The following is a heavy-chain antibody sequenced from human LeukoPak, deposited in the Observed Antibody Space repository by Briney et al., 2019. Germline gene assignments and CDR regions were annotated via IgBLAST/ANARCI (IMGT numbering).Heavy chain of an antibody. D-gene: IGHD3-3*01. CDR3: ARDFSIPEGFLEWLFEFDP. Sequence: SETLSLTCTVSGGSISSYYWSWIRQPPGKGLEWIGYIYYSGSTNYNPSLKSQVTISVDTSKNQFSLKLSSVTAADTAVYYCARDFSIPEGFLEWLFEFDPWGQGTLVTVSS. CDR1: GGSISSYY. CDR2: IYYSGST. J-gene: IGHJ5*02. V-gene: IGHV4-59*01.